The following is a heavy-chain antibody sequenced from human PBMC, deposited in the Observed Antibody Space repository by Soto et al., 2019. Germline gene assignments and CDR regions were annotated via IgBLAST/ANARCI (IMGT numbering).Heavy chain of an antibody. D-gene: IGHD6-13*01. J-gene: IGHJ4*02. V-gene: IGHV4-39*07. CDR2: IYYSGST. Sequence: PSETLSLTCIVSGESISSSSYYWGWIRQPPGKGLEWIGSIYYSGSTNYNPSLKSRVTISVDTSKNQFSLKLSSVTAADTAVYYCARAGAIAAADYWGQGTLVTVSS. CDR1: GESISSSSYY. CDR3: ARAGAIAAADY.